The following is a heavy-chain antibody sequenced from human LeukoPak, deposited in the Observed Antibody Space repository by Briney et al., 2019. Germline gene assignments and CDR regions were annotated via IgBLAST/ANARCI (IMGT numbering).Heavy chain of an antibody. CDR2: VYTSGTT. J-gene: IGHJ5*02. Sequence: PSETLSLTCTVSGGSISSSWWNWIRQPAGKGLEWIGRVYTSGTTNYNPSLKSRVTVSIDPSRSQFSLKLTSVTAADTAVYYCARGGSTNGNNWLDPWGQGTLVTVS. D-gene: IGHD2-8*01. CDR3: ARGGSTNGNNWLDP. CDR1: GGSISSSW. V-gene: IGHV4-4*07.